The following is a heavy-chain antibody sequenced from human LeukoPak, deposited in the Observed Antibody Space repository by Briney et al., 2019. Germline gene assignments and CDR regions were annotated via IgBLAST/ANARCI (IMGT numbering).Heavy chain of an antibody. J-gene: IGHJ5*02. CDR3: ARLHSSTWYYGWFDP. V-gene: IGHV4-34*01. Sequence: PSETLSFTCAVYGGSFSGYYWSWIRQPPGKGLEWIGEINHSGSTNYNPSLKSRVTISVDTSKNQFSLKLSSVTAADTAVYYCARLHSSTWYYGWFDPWGQGTLVTVSS. CDR1: GGSFSGYY. D-gene: IGHD6-13*01. CDR2: INHSGST.